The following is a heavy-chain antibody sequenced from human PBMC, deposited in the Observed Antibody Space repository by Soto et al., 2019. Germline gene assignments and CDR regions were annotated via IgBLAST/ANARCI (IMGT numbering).Heavy chain of an antibody. J-gene: IGHJ3*02. Sequence: PSETLSLTCAVYGGSFSGYYWTWIRQPPGTGLEWIGEINHSGSTNYNPSLKSRVTISVDTSKNQFSLKLTSVTAADTAVYYCARDDCSGGSCYPPTGAFDIWGQGTMVTVSS. D-gene: IGHD2-15*01. CDR1: GGSFSGYY. CDR3: ARDDCSGGSCYPPTGAFDI. V-gene: IGHV4-34*01. CDR2: INHSGST.